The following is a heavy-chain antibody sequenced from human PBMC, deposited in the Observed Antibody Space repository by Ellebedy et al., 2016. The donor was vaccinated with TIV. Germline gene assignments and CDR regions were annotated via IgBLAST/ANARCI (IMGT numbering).Heavy chain of an antibody. CDR3: ATLRGYDILTGYLPRYFDL. V-gene: IGHV3-23*01. CDR1: GLTFSSYA. D-gene: IGHD3-9*01. Sequence: GGSLRLSXAASGLTFSSYAMSWVRQAPGKGLEWVSAISGSGGSTYYADSVKGRFTISRDNSKNTLYLQMNSLRAEDTAVYYCATLRGYDILTGYLPRYFDLWGRGTLVTVSS. J-gene: IGHJ2*01. CDR2: ISGSGGST.